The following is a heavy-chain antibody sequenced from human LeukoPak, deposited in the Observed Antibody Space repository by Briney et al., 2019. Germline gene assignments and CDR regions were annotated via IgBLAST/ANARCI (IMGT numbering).Heavy chain of an antibody. V-gene: IGHV1-8*01. D-gene: IGHD6-6*01. Sequence: ASVKVSCKASGYTFTSYDINWVRQATGQGLEWMGWINPNSGNTGYAQKSQGRVTMTRNTSISTAYMELSSLRSEDTAVYYCARGSIAARPLVYWGQGTLVTVSS. CDR3: ARGSIAARPLVY. J-gene: IGHJ4*02. CDR2: INPNSGNT. CDR1: GYTFTSYD.